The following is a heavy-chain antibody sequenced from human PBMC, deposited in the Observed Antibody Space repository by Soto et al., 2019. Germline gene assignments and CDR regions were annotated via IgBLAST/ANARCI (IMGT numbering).Heavy chain of an antibody. CDR1: GDSVSSYY. Sequence: QVQLQQSGPGLVKPSETLSLICTVSGDSVSSYYWDWIRQPPGKGLEWIGYFFYSGNTNYNPSLKGRATISVDTSKTQLSLRLTSVTAADTAVYFCVRHDGYGWFDPWGQGTLVTVSS. CDR2: FFYSGNT. D-gene: IGHD5-18*01. CDR3: VRHDGYGWFDP. V-gene: IGHV4-59*08. J-gene: IGHJ5*02.